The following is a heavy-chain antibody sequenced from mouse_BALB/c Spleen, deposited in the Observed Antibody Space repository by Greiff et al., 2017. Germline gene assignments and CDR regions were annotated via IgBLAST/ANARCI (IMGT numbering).Heavy chain of an antibody. Sequence: VQLQQSGPELVKPGASVKMSCKASGYTFTSYVMHWVKQKPGQGLEWIGYINPYNDGTKYNEKFKGKATLTSDKSSSTAYMELSSLTSEDSAVYYCAREEVRQGTWFAYWGQGTLVTVSA. CDR1: GYTFTSYV. V-gene: IGHV1-14*01. J-gene: IGHJ3*01. CDR2: INPYNDGT. D-gene: IGHD2-14*01. CDR3: AREEVRQGTWFAY.